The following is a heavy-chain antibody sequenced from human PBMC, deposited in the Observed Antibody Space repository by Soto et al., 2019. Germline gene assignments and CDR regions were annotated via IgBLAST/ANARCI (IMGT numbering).Heavy chain of an antibody. D-gene: IGHD3-10*01. J-gene: IGHJ6*02. CDR3: AKDLKVSGSHYGTLNYYYGMDV. V-gene: IGHV3-30*18. CDR1: GFTFSSYG. Sequence: QVQLVESGGGVVQPGGTLRLSYAASGFTFSSYGMHWVRQAPGKGLEWVAVIAYDGCLKYYVDSVKGRFTISRDNSKNTLYLQINSLRAEDTAVYYCAKDLKVSGSHYGTLNYYYGMDVWGQGTTVSVSS. CDR2: IAYDGCLK.